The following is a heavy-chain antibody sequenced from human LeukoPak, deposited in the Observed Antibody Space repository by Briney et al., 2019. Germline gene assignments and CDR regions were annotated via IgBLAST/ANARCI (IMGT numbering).Heavy chain of an antibody. J-gene: IGHJ4*02. CDR2: ISAYNGNT. V-gene: IGHV1-18*01. Sequence: GASVKVSCKASGYTFTSYGISWVRQASGQGLERIGWISAYNGNTNYAQKLQGRVTMTTDASTSTAYMELRSLRSDDTAVYYCARSISIVVVPAAIDYFDYWGQGTLVTVSS. CDR1: GYTFTSYG. D-gene: IGHD2-2*02. CDR3: ARSISIVVVPAAIDYFDY.